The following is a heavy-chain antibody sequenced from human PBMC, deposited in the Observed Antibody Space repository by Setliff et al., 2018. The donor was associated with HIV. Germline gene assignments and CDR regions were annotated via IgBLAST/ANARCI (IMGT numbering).Heavy chain of an antibody. Sequence: GESLKISCKASGYNFISYYIGWVRQMPGKGLEWMGIIYPGDSDTRYGPSFEGQVTISADWSITTAFLQWNSLEASDTAMYYCARRPVSDTFDVWGQGTMVTVSS. CDR2: IYPGDSDT. V-gene: IGHV5-51*01. J-gene: IGHJ3*01. CDR3: ARRPVSDTFDV. CDR1: GYNFISYY.